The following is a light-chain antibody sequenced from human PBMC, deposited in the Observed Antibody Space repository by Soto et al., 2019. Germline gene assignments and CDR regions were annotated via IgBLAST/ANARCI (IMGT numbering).Light chain of an antibody. V-gene: IGLV2-23*03. Sequence: QSVLTQPASVSGSPGQSITISCTGTSSDVASYNLVSWYQQHPGKVPKLIIYEGSKRPSGVSNRFSASKSGNTASLTISGLQAEDEAEYYCCSYAGGSTFGDVAFGGGTKVTVL. CDR3: CSYAGGSTFGDVA. J-gene: IGLJ2*01. CDR2: EGS. CDR1: SSDVASYNL.